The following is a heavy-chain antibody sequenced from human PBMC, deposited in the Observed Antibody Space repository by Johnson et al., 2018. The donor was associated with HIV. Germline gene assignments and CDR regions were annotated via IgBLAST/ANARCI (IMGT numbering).Heavy chain of an antibody. V-gene: IGHV3-66*01. Sequence: VQLVESGGGVVQPGRSLRLSCAASGFTFSTYAIHWVRQAPGKGLEWVSVIYRGGSTYYADAVKGRFTTSSDNSKNTLYLQMTSLRAEDTAVYYCARARARVTFDIWGQGTMVTVSS. J-gene: IGHJ3*02. CDR2: IYRGGST. D-gene: IGHD2-21*01. CDR3: ARARARVTFDI. CDR1: GFTFSTYA.